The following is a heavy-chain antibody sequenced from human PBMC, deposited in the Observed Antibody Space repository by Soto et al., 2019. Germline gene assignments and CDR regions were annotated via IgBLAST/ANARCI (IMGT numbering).Heavy chain of an antibody. CDR2: IYWDDDK. D-gene: IGHD3-3*01. V-gene: IGHV2-5*02. CDR1: GFSLTTSGVG. Sequence: QITLNESGPAQVNPRQTLTLTCTFSGFSLTTSGVGVGWIRQSPGRAPEWLALIYWDDDKRYSPSLKSRLTITKDASKNQVVLTMADLDSADTATYYCAHRVLCTVFGLVTTTAIYFDFWGQGTPVAVSS. CDR3: AHRVLCTVFGLVTTTAIYFDF. J-gene: IGHJ4*02.